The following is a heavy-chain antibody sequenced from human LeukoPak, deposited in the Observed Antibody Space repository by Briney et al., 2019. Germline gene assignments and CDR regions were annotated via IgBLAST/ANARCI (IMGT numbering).Heavy chain of an antibody. J-gene: IGHJ4*02. CDR2: ISSSSYI. V-gene: IGHV3-21*01. CDR3: AREDYCSGGSCYGY. Sequence: GGSLRLSCAASGFTFSSYSMNWVRQAPGKGLEWVSSISSSSYIYYADSVKGRFTISRDNAKNSLYLQMNSLRAEDTAVYYCAREDYCSGGSCYGYWGQGTLVTVSS. CDR1: GFTFSSYS. D-gene: IGHD2-15*01.